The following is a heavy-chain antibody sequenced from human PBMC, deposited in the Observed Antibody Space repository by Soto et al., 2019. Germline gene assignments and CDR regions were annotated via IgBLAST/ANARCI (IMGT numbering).Heavy chain of an antibody. J-gene: IGHJ6*02. Sequence: GESLKISCKGSGYSFTSYWIGWVRQMPGKGLEWMGIIYPGDSDTRYSPSFQGQVTISADKSISTAYLQWSSLKASDTAMYYCARHFDGEVGITGTNGYYYGMDVWGQGTTVTVSS. D-gene: IGHD1-7*01. CDR2: IYPGDSDT. V-gene: IGHV5-51*01. CDR1: GYSFTSYW. CDR3: ARHFDGEVGITGTNGYYYGMDV.